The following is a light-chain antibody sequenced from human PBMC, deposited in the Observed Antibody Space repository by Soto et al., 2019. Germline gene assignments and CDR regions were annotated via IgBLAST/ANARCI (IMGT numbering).Light chain of an antibody. J-gene: IGKJ5*01. Sequence: DMQLTQSPSLLSPSIGERVTITCRASQVISTSLAWYQVKPGKAPKLLIYPASTLQTGVPSRFSGSGSGTEFTLTISSLQPEDFATYHCQQVNDYPITFGQGTRLEFK. CDR2: PAS. CDR3: QQVNDYPIT. CDR1: QVISTS. V-gene: IGKV1-9*01.